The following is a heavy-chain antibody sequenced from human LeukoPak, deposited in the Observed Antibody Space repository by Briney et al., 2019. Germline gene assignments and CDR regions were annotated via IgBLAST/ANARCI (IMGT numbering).Heavy chain of an antibody. CDR2: IIPIFGTA. J-gene: IGHJ4*02. Sequence: SVKVSCKASGYTFTSYGISWVRQAPGQGLEWMGGIIPIFGTANYAQKFQGRVTITADESTSTAYMELSSLRSEDTAVYYCARGDSSSSGSFDFWGQGTLVTVSS. CDR3: ARGDSSSSGSFDF. V-gene: IGHV1-69*13. CDR1: GYTFTSYG. D-gene: IGHD6-6*01.